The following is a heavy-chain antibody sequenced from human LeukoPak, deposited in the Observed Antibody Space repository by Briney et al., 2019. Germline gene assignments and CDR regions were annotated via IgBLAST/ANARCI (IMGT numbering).Heavy chain of an antibody. CDR1: GFTFSSYA. CDR2: ISGSGTST. J-gene: IGHJ4*02. V-gene: IGHV3-23*01. CDR3: AKERDYDFWSGYYGLTFDY. Sequence: GGSLRLSCAASGFTFSSYAMSWVRQAPGKGLECVSGISGSGTSTYYADSVKGRFTISRDNSENTLYLQVNSLRAEDTAVYYCAKERDYDFWSGYYGLTFDYWGQGTLVTVSS. D-gene: IGHD3-3*01.